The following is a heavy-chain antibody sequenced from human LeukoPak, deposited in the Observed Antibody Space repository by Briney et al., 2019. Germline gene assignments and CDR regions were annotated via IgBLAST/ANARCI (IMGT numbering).Heavy chain of an antibody. CDR2: ISYDGSNK. Sequence: PGRSLRLSCAASGFTFSSYAMHWVRQAPGKGLEWVAVISYDGSNKYYADSVKGRFTISRDNSKNTLYLQMNSLRAEDTAVYYCGRELWVVSSGSYSSYFDYWGQGTLVTVSS. J-gene: IGHJ4*02. CDR3: GRELWVVSSGSYSSYFDY. CDR1: GFTFSSYA. D-gene: IGHD3-10*01. V-gene: IGHV3-30-3*01.